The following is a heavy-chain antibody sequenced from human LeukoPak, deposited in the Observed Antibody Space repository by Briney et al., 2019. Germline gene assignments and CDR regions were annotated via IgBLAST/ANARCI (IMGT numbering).Heavy chain of an antibody. V-gene: IGHV1-46*01. D-gene: IGHD6-13*01. CDR2: INPSGGST. Sequence: GASAKVSCKASGYTFTGYYMHWVRQAPGQGLEWMGIINPSGGSTSYAQKFQGRVTMTRDTSTSTVYMELSSLRSEDTAVYYCARVRGIAAAALDAFDIWGQGTMVTVPS. J-gene: IGHJ3*02. CDR3: ARVRGIAAAALDAFDI. CDR1: GYTFTGYY.